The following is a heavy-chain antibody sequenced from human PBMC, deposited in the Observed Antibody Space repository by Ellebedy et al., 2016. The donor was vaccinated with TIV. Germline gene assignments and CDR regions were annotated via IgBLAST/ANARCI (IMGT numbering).Heavy chain of an antibody. CDR2: IYPYSGGT. J-gene: IGHJ3*02. Sequence: ASVKVSCKASGYTFTAYHIHWVRQAPGQGLEWMGWIYPYSGGTNYAQKFQGRVTITADESTSTAYMELSSLRSEDTAVYYCARLYLPNWGGDIWGQGTMVTVSS. V-gene: IGHV1-2*02. CDR3: ARLYLPNWGGDI. CDR1: GYTFTAYH. D-gene: IGHD7-27*01.